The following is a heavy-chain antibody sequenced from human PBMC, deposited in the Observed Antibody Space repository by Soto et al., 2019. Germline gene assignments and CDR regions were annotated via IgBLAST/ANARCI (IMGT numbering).Heavy chain of an antibody. J-gene: IGHJ4*02. V-gene: IGHV3-48*03. CDR1: GFTFSSYE. CDR3: ARDGSTHVDTANYFDY. CDR2: ISSSGSTI. D-gene: IGHD5-18*01. Sequence: EVQLVESGGGLVQPGGSLRLSCAASGFTFSSYEMNWVRQAPGKGLEWVSYISSSGSTIYYADSVKGRFTISRDNAKNSLYLQMNSLRAEDTAVYYCARDGSTHVDTANYFDYWGQGTLVTVSS.